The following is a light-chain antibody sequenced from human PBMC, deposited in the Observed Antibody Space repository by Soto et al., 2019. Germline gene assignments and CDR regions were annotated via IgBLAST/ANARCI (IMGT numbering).Light chain of an antibody. V-gene: IGLV1-44*01. CDR1: SSNIGSNT. Sequence: QSVLTQPPSASGTPGQRVIISCSGSSSNIGSNTVNWYQQIPGTAPKLFIYSYNQRPSGVPDRFSGSKSDTSASLAISGLQSEDEAEYYCAAWDDILNGVLFGGGTKVTVL. CDR2: SYN. J-gene: IGLJ2*01. CDR3: AAWDDILNGVL.